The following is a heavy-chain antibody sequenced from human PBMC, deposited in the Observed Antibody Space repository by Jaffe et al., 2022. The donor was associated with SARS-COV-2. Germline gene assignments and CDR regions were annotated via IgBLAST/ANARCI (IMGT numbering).Heavy chain of an antibody. D-gene: IGHD5-12*01. J-gene: IGHJ4*02. CDR2: ISYDGSNK. CDR3: AKGLRDGYNYHY. V-gene: IGHV3-30*18. CDR1: GFTFSSYG. Sequence: QVQLVESGGGVVQPGRSLRLSCAASGFTFSSYGMHWVRQAPGKGLEWVAVISYDGSNKYYADSVKGRFTISRDNSKNTLYLQMNSLRAEDTAVYYCAKGLRDGYNYHYWGQGTLVTVSS.